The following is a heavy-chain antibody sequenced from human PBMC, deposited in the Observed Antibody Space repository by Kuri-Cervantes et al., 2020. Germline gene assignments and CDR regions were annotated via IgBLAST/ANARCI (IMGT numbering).Heavy chain of an antibody. CDR2: IIPIFGTA. CDR3: ANPRDYGDYAWFDP. V-gene: IGHV1-69*13. D-gene: IGHD4-17*01. Sequence: SVKVSCKASGGTFSSYAISWVRQAPGQGLEWMGGIIPIFGTANYAQKFQGRVTITADESTSTAYMELSSLRSEDTAVYYCANPRDYGDYAWFDPWGQGTLVTVSS. CDR1: GGTFSSYA. J-gene: IGHJ5*02.